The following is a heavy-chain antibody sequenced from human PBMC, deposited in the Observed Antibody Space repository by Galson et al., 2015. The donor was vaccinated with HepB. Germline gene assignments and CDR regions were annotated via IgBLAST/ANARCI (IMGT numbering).Heavy chain of an antibody. CDR3: TTTKVSGSYSTY. CDR2: IKTKIEDATT. CDR1: GFTFSNAW. D-gene: IGHD3-10*01. V-gene: IGHV3-15*01. Sequence: GFTFSNAWMSWVRQAPGKGLEWVGRIKTKIEDATTDYAAPVKGRFIISRDDAKTTLYLQMNSLKIEDTAVYYCTTTKVSGSYSTYWGQGTLVTVSS. J-gene: IGHJ4*02.